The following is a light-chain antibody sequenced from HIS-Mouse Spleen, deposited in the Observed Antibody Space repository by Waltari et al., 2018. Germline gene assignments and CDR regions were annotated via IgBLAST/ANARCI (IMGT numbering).Light chain of an antibody. J-gene: IGKJ1*01. CDR3: QQLNSYPPT. CDR1: QGISSY. V-gene: IGKV1-9*01. Sequence: DIQLTQSPSFLSASVGDRVTITCRASQGISSYLAWYQQKPGKAPKFLIYAASTLQSGVPSRFSGSGSGTEFTLTISSLQPEEFATYYCQQLNSYPPTFGQGTKVEIK. CDR2: AAS.